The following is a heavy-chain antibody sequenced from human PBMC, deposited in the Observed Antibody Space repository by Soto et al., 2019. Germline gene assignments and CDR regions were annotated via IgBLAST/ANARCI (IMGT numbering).Heavy chain of an antibody. J-gene: IGHJ4*02. V-gene: IGHV4-4*02. CDR2: IHHSGGT. CDR1: GGSVSNNNC. Sequence: QVQLQESGPGLVKPSGTLSLSCAVSGGSVSNNNCWSWVRQSPGNGLGWIGEIHHSGGTSYNPSLERRATLSVDKTKNELSLRLNYVTAADTAVYYSTKNSAYALDYWGLGILVTVSS. D-gene: IGHD5-12*01. CDR3: TKNSAYALDY.